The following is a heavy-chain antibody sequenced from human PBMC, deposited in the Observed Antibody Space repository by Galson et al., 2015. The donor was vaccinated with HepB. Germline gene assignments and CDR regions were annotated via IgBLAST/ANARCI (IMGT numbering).Heavy chain of an antibody. Sequence: SLRLSCAASGFTFSSYGMHWVRQAPGKGLEWVAVIWYDGSNKYYADSVKGRFTISRDNSKNTLYLQMNSLRAEDTAVYYCAKDGDYGAPLGYWGQGTLVTVSS. CDR3: AKDGDYGAPLGY. V-gene: IGHV3-33*06. CDR1: GFTFSSYG. CDR2: IWYDGSNK. J-gene: IGHJ4*02. D-gene: IGHD4-17*01.